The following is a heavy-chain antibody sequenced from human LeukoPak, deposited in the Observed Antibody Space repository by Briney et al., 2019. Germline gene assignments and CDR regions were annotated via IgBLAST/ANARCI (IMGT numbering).Heavy chain of an antibody. D-gene: IGHD6-13*01. V-gene: IGHV3-7*03. CDR2: IKQDGGDK. CDR3: ARGAKAAAGYYYYYMDV. CDR1: GFTFSSYR. J-gene: IGHJ6*03. Sequence: PGGSLRLSCGASGFTFSSYRMSWVRQASGKGLEWVANIKQDGGDKYYVDSVKGRFTISRDNSKNSLYLQMNSLRSEDTAVYYCARGAKAAAGYYYYYMDVWGKGTTVTVSS.